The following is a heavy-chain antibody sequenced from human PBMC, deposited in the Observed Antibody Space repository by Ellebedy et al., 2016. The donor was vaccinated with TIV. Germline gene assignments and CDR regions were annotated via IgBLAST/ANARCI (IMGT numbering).Heavy chain of an antibody. J-gene: IGHJ6*02. D-gene: IGHD4-17*01. CDR3: ARVRTETTEFYYYNGMDV. CDR1: GDSVSGNAVA. Sequence: SQTLSLTCAISGDSVSGNAVAWPWLRQSTSRGLEWLGRTYYRSKWFDDYAPSVKSRIIINPDTTKNQFSLHLRSVTPEDTAVYYCARVRTETTEFYYYNGMDVWGQGTTVTVSS. V-gene: IGHV6-1*01. CDR2: TYYRSKWFD.